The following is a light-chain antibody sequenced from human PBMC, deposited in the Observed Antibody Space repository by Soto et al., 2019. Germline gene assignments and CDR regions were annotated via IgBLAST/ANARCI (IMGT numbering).Light chain of an antibody. CDR2: AAS. CDR1: QSISSY. CDR3: QQSYSTLTWT. Sequence: DVQMTQSPPTMSAPVGDRVTITCGSSQSISSYLNWYQQKPGKAPKLLIYAASSLQSGVPPTFSGSGSGTDFTPTISSLQPQDFATYYCQQSYSTLTWTFGQGTKVDI. V-gene: IGKV1-39*01. J-gene: IGKJ1*01.